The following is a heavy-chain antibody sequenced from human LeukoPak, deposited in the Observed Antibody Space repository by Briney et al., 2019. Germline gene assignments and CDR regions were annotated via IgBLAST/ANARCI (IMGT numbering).Heavy chain of an antibody. V-gene: IGHV4-38-2*02. CDR2: IYHSGST. CDR3: ASYFDP. CDR1: GYSISSGYY. J-gene: IGHJ5*02. Sequence: PSETLSLTCTVSGYSISSGYYWGWIRQPPGKGLEWIGSIYHSGSTYYNPSLKSRVTISVDTSKNQFSLKLSSVTAADTAVYYCASYFDPWGQGTLVTVSS.